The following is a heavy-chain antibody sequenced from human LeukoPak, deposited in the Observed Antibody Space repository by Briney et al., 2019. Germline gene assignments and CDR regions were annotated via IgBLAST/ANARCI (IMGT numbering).Heavy chain of an antibody. CDR2: ISSSGSTI. Sequence: PGGSLRLSCAASGFTFSSYEMNWVRQAPGKGLEWVSYISSSGSTIYYADSVKGRFTISRDNAKNSLYLQMNSLRAEDTAVYYCARVDYYYMDVWGKGTTVTVSS. CDR3: ARVDYYYMDV. CDR1: GFTFSSYE. J-gene: IGHJ6*03. V-gene: IGHV3-48*03.